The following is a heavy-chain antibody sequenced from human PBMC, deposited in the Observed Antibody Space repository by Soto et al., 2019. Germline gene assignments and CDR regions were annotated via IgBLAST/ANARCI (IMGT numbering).Heavy chain of an antibody. D-gene: IGHD6-13*01. CDR2: INPNSGGT. CDR1: GYTFTGYY. V-gene: IGHV1-2*04. J-gene: IGHJ4*02. Sequence: ASVKVSCKASGYTFTGYYMHWVRQAPGQGLEWMGWINPNSGGTNYAQKFQGWVTMTRDTSISTAYMELSRLRSDDTAVYYCARVNSSSWYYFDYWGQGTLVTVSS. CDR3: ARVNSSSWYYFDY.